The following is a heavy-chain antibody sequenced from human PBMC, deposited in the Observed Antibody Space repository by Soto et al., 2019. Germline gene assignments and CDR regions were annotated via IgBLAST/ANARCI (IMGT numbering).Heavy chain of an antibody. CDR3: ARHNYGSGSTYFDY. CDR2: IYYSGST. V-gene: IGHV4-61*01. Sequence: SETLSLTCTVSGGSVSSGSYYWSWIRQPPGKGLEWIGYIYYSGSTNYNPSLKSRVTISVDTSKNQFSLKLNSMTAADTAVYYCARHNYGSGSTYFDYWGQGTLVTAPQ. D-gene: IGHD3-10*01. CDR1: GGSVSSGSYY. J-gene: IGHJ4*02.